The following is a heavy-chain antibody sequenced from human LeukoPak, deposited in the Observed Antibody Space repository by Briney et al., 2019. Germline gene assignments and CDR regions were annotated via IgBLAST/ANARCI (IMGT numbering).Heavy chain of an antibody. CDR1: GFTFSSYA. Sequence: GGSLRLSCAASGFTFSSYAMSWVRQAPGKGLEWVSAISGSGGSTYYADSVKGRFTISRDNSKNSLYLQMNSLRAEDTAVYYCARAQYYDSGGMDVWGQGTTVTVSS. J-gene: IGHJ6*02. D-gene: IGHD3-3*01. CDR3: ARAQYYDSGGMDV. CDR2: ISGSGGST. V-gene: IGHV3-23*01.